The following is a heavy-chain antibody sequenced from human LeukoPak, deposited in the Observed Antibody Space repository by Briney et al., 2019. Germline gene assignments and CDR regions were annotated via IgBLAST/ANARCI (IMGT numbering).Heavy chain of an antibody. V-gene: IGHV3-9*01. CDR1: GFTFDDYA. D-gene: IGHD6-13*01. J-gene: IGHJ5*02. CDR3: AKDTGIAAAGIRFDP. CDR2: ISWNSGSI. Sequence: PGGSLRLSCAASGFTFDDYAMHWVRQAPGKGLEWVSGISWNSGSIGYADSVKGRFTISRDNAKNSLYLQMNSLRAEDTALYYCAKDTGIAAAGIRFDPWGQGTLVTVSS.